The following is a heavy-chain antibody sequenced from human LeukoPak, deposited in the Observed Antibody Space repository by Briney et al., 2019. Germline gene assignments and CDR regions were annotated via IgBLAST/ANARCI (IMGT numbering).Heavy chain of an antibody. J-gene: IGHJ3*02. Sequence: SETLSLTCTVSGGSISSCGYYWRWIRQPPGKGLEWIGYIYYSGSTYYNPSLKSRVTISVDTSKNQFSLKLSSVTAADTAVYYCAREGELAAVGKDYAFDIWGQGTMVTVSS. V-gene: IGHV4-31*03. CDR1: GGSISSCGYY. D-gene: IGHD6-13*01. CDR3: AREGELAAVGKDYAFDI. CDR2: IYYSGST.